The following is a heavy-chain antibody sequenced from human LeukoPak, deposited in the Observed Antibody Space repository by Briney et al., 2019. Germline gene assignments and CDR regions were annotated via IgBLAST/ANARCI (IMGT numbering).Heavy chain of an antibody. CDR2: IAHDGGNK. CDR3: YNFDSRTPFDY. V-gene: IGHV3-30*03. D-gene: IGHD3-22*01. J-gene: IGHJ4*02. Sequence: GGSLRLSCAASGFTFSSYDLHWVRQAPGKGLEWVAVIAHDGGNKYYADSVKGRFTISRDNSKNTLYLQMNSLRAEDTAVYYCYNFDSRTPFDYWGQGTLVTV. CDR1: GFTFSSYD.